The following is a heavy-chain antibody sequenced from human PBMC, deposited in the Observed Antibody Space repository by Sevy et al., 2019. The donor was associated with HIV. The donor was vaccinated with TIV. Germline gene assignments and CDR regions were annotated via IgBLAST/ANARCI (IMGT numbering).Heavy chain of an antibody. J-gene: IGHJ4*02. CDR3: ARASGWYMEDY. D-gene: IGHD6-19*01. Sequence: SETLSLTCTVSGGSISSYYWSWIRQPPGKGLEWIGYIYYIGSTNYNPSLKSRVTISVDTSKNQFSLKLSSVTAADTAVYYCARASGWYMEDYWGQGTLVTVSS. V-gene: IGHV4-59*01. CDR1: GGSISSYY. CDR2: IYYIGST.